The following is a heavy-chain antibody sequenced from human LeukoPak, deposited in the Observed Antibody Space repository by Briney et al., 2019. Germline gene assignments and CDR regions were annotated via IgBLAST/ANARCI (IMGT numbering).Heavy chain of an antibody. CDR2: IKSQNVGGTT. CDR1: GFTFSIAW. CDR3: TTDPTDVLDI. Sequence: GGSLRLSCAASGFTFSIAWMSWVRQAPGKGLEWLGRIKSQNVGGTTDYAAPVKGRFTISRDDSKNTLFLQMDSLKTEDTAVYFCTTDPTDVLDIWGQGTMVTVPS. J-gene: IGHJ3*02. V-gene: IGHV3-15*01.